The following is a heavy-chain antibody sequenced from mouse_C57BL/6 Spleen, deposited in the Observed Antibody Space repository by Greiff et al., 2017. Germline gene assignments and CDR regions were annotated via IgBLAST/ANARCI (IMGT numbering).Heavy chain of an antibody. Sequence: VQLQQSGAELARPGASVKMSCKASGYTFTSYTMHWVKQRPGQGLEWIGYINPSSGYTKYNQKFKDKATLTADKSSSTAYMQRSSLTSEDSAVYYCGREEQTGTSLDYWGQGTTLTVSS. V-gene: IGHV1-4*01. CDR3: GREEQTGTSLDY. CDR1: GYTFTSYT. J-gene: IGHJ2*01. D-gene: IGHD4-1*01. CDR2: INPSSGYT.